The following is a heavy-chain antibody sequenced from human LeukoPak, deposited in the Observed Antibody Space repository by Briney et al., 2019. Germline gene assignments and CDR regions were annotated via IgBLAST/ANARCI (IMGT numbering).Heavy chain of an antibody. J-gene: IGHJ3*02. CDR1: GGSISSSTHY. CDR3: ARHPKLGYCSGGGCQPI. V-gene: IGHV4-39*01. CDR2: IYYSGTT. Sequence: PSETLSLTCTVSGGSISSSTHYWGWIRQPPGKGLEWIGNIYYSGTTYYNPSLTSRVTTPVDTSKNQFSLKLNSVTAADTAVYYCARHPKLGYCSGGGCQPIWGQGTMVTVSS. D-gene: IGHD2-15*01.